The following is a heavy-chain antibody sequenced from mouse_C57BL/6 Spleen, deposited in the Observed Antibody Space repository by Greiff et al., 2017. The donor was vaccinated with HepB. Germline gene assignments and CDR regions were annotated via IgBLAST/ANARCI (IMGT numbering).Heavy chain of an antibody. CDR3: ARWVGSSAYYYAMDY. CDR1: GYTFTSYG. V-gene: IGHV1-81*01. J-gene: IGHJ4*01. D-gene: IGHD1-1*01. CDR2: IYPRSGNT. Sequence: VQRVESGAELVRPGASVKLSCKASGYTFTSYGISWVKQRTGQGLEWIGEIYPRSGNTYYNEKFKGKATLTVDKSSSTAYMELRSLTSEDSAVYFCARWVGSSAYYYAMDYWGQGTPVTVSS.